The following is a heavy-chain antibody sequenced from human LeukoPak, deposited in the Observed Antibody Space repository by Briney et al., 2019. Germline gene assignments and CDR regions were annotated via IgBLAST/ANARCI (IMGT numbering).Heavy chain of an antibody. CDR3: ARDGYSSSSFDF. D-gene: IGHD6-6*01. CDR2: ISSSSTYI. CDR1: GCIFSSYN. V-gene: IGHV3-21*01. Sequence: GGSLRLSCAASGCIFSSYNMNWVRQAPGKGLEWVSSISSSSTYIYYGDSVKGRFSISRDNAKNSLYLQMNSLRAEDTAVYYCARDGYSSSSFDFWGQGTLVTVSS. J-gene: IGHJ4*02.